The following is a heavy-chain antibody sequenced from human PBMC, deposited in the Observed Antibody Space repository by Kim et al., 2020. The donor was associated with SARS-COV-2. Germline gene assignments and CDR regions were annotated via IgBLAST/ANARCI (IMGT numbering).Heavy chain of an antibody. V-gene: IGHV3-30*18. D-gene: IGHD3-10*01. Sequence: GGSLRLSCAASGFTFSSYGMHWVRQAPGKGLEWVAVISYDGSNKYYADSVKGRFTISRDNSKNTLYLQMNSLRAEDTAVYYCAKVINDYYYMDVWGKGTTVTVSS. CDR3: AKVINDYYYMDV. J-gene: IGHJ6*03. CDR2: ISYDGSNK. CDR1: GFTFSSYG.